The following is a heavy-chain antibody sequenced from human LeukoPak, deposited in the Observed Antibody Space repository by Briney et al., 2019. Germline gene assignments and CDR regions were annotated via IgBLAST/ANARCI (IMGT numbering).Heavy chain of an antibody. CDR1: RYTLTSYD. D-gene: IGHD6-6*01. CDR2: MNPNSGNT. Sequence: AAVKVSCKASRYTLTSYDMNWVRQATGQGREWMGCMNPNSGNTGYAQKFHGRVTITTNTSISTAYRELSSVRSEDTAVYYCARVNGIAARMLGYWGQGTLVTVSS. J-gene: IGHJ4*02. V-gene: IGHV1-8*03. CDR3: ARVNGIAARMLGY.